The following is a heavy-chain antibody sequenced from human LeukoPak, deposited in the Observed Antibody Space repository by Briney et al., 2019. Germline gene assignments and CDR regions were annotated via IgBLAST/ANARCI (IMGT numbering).Heavy chain of an antibody. J-gene: IGHJ4*02. CDR2: INPNSGGT. CDR1: GYTFTGYY. D-gene: IGHD3-22*01. V-gene: IGHV1-2*06. Sequence: ASVKVSCKASGYTFTGYYMHWVRQAPGQGLEWMGRINPNSGGTNYAQKFQGRVTMTRDTSISTAYMELSRLRSDDTAVYYCARVNVRYYGSSGYYLAYWGQGTLVTVSS. CDR3: ARVNVRYYGSSGYYLAY.